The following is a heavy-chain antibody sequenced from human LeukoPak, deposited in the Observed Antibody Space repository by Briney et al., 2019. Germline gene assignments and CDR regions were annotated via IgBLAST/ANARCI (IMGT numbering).Heavy chain of an antibody. CDR2: IYYSGIT. Sequence: SETLSLTCTVSGGSISTYYWNWIRQPPGKGLEWIGYIYYSGITNYNPSLKSRVTISVDTSKNQFSPKLSSVTAADTAVYYCARDLRDSSGYWTFDSWGHGTLVTVSS. D-gene: IGHD3-22*01. J-gene: IGHJ4*01. CDR1: GGSISTYY. V-gene: IGHV4-59*01. CDR3: ARDLRDSSGYWTFDS.